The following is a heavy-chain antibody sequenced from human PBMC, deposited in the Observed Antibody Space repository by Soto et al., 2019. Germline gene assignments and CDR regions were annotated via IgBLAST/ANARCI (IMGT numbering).Heavy chain of an antibody. CDR1: GGTFSSYT. J-gene: IGHJ4*02. D-gene: IGHD2-15*01. CDR2: IIPILGIA. CDR3: ARDERYCSGGSCDGGY. Sequence: QVQLVQSGAEVKKPGSSVKVSCKASGGTFSSYTISWVRQAPGQGLEWMGRIIPILGIANYAQKFQGRVTITADKSTSTPYMELSSLRSEDTAVYYCARDERYCSGGSCDGGYWGQGTLVTVSS. V-gene: IGHV1-69*08.